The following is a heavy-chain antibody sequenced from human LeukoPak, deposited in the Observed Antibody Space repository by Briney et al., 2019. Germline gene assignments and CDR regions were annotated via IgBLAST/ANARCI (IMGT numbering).Heavy chain of an antibody. CDR1: GGSISSYY. Sequence: SETLSLTCTVSGGSISSYYWSWIRQPPGKGLEWIGEINHSGSTNYNPSLKSRVTISVDTSKNQFSLKLSSVTAADTAVYYCARVRMGTAGSSGPRAPYFQHWGQGTLVTVSS. V-gene: IGHV4-34*01. CDR2: INHSGST. D-gene: IGHD3-22*01. J-gene: IGHJ1*01. CDR3: ARVRMGTAGSSGPRAPYFQH.